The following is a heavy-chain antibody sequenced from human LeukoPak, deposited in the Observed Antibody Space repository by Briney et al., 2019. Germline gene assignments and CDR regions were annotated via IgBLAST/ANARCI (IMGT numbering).Heavy chain of an antibody. D-gene: IGHD4-23*01. CDR3: ARVEGYGGNSRYYYYYMDV. V-gene: IGHV4-38-2*01. CDR1: GYSISSGYY. J-gene: IGHJ6*03. CDR2: IYHSGST. Sequence: PSETLSLTCAVSGYSISSGYYWGWIRQPPGKGLEWIGSIYHSGSTYYNPSLKSRVTISVDTSKNQFSLKLSSVTAADTAVYYCARVEGYGGNSRYYYYYMDVWGKGTTVTVSS.